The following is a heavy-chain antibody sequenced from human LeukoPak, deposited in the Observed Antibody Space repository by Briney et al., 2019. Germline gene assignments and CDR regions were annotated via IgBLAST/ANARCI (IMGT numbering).Heavy chain of an antibody. J-gene: IGHJ4*02. V-gene: IGHV3-23*01. D-gene: IGHD6-13*01. CDR3: ANALGGGNTWYYFDC. CDR2: LSGSGGSP. Sequence: GGSLRLSCAASGFTFSSYAMSWVRQALGKRLEWVSSLSGSGGSPNYANSVKGRLTISRDNSKNTLYLQMNSLRAEDTAVYYCANALGGGNTWYYFDCWGQGTLVTVSS. CDR1: GFTFSSYA.